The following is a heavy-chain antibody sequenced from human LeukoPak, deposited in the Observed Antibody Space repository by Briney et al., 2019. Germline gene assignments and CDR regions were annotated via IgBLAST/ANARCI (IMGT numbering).Heavy chain of an antibody. D-gene: IGHD6-13*01. V-gene: IGHV1-18*01. CDR1: GYTFTSYG. CDR3: ARDRGSSWYVPRMDV. Sequence: GSVKVSCSASGYTFTSYGISWVRQAPGQGLEWMGWISAYNGNTNYAQKLQGRVTMTTDTSTSTAYMELRSLRSDDTAVYYCARDRGSSWYVPRMDVGAQGTTVTVSS. CDR2: ISAYNGNT. J-gene: IGHJ6*02.